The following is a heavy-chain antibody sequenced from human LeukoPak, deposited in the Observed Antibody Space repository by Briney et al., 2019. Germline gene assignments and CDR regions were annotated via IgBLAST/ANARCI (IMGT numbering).Heavy chain of an antibody. D-gene: IGHD4-23*01. CDR3: STGAGGY. J-gene: IGHJ4*02. CDR1: GFTFNNHW. Sequence: GGSLRLSCAASGFTFNNHWMNWVRQAPGKGLEWVASIKQDGTEKYVDSVKGRLTISRDNAKNSLYLQMNTLRAEDTAVYYCSTGAGGYWGQGTLVTVSS. V-gene: IGHV3-7*05. CDR2: IKQDGTE.